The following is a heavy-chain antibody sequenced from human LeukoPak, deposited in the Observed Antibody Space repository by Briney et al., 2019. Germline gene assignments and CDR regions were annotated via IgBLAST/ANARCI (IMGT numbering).Heavy chain of an antibody. CDR1: GGSFSGYY. CDR3: AREENFWSGYLPV. Sequence: PSETLSLTCAVYGGSFSGYYWSWIRQPAGKGLEWIGRIYTSGSTNYNPSLKSRVTMSVDTSKNQFSLKLSSVTAADTAVYYCAREENFWSGYLPVWGKGTTVTVSS. J-gene: IGHJ6*04. V-gene: IGHV4-4*07. D-gene: IGHD3-3*01. CDR2: IYTSGST.